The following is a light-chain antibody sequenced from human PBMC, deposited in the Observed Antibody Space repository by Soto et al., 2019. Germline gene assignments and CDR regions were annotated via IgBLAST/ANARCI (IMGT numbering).Light chain of an antibody. CDR3: QQYGSSRTT. Sequence: EIVMTQSPATLSFSPGEGATLSCRASQSVDSSYLAWYQQKPDQAPRLLIYGASSRATGTPDRFTGSGSGTDFTLTISRLEPEDFAVYYCQQYGSSRTTFGQGTRLEIK. CDR1: QSVDSSY. V-gene: IGKV3-20*01. J-gene: IGKJ5*01. CDR2: GAS.